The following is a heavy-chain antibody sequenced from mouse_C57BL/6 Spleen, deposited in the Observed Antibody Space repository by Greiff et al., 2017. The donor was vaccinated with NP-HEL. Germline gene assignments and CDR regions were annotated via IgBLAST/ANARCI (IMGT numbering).Heavy chain of an antibody. J-gene: IGHJ2*01. V-gene: IGHV1-7*01. CDR2: INPSSGYT. CDR1: GYTFTSYW. CDR3: ARSLLSYYFDY. Sequence: QVQLQQSGAELAKPGASVKLSCKASGYTFTSYWMHWVKQRPGQGLEWIGYINPSSGYTKYNQKFKVKATLTADKSSSTAYMQLSSLTYEDSAVYYCARSLLSYYFDYWGQGTTLTVSS. D-gene: IGHD2-10*01.